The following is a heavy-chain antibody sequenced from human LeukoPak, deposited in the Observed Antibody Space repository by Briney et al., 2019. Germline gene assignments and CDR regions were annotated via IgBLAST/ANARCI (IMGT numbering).Heavy chain of an antibody. J-gene: IGHJ4*02. D-gene: IGHD6-19*01. CDR2: INHSGST. V-gene: IGHV4-34*01. CDR1: GGSFSGYY. Sequence: SETLSLTCAVYGGSFSGYYWSWIRQPPGKGLEWIGEINHSGSTNYNPSLKSRVTISVDTSKNQFSLKLSSVTAADTAVYYCARRGSGWYFPSDYWGQGTLVTVSS. CDR3: ARRGSGWYFPSDY.